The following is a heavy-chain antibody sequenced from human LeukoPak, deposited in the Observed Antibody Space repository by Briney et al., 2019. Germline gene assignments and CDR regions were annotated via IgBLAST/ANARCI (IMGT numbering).Heavy chain of an antibody. D-gene: IGHD2-15*01. Sequence: ASVKVSCKASGYTFTSYGISWVRQAPGQGLEWMGWISAYNGNTNYAQKLQGRVTMTTDTSTSTAYMELRSLRSDDTAVYYCARGCSGGSCYAGRAFDIWGQGTMVNVSS. V-gene: IGHV1-18*01. CDR1: GYTFTSYG. CDR2: ISAYNGNT. CDR3: ARGCSGGSCYAGRAFDI. J-gene: IGHJ3*02.